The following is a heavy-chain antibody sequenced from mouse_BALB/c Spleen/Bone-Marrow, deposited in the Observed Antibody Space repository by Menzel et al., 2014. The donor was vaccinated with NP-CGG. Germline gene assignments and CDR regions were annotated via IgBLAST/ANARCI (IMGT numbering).Heavy chain of an antibody. CDR2: INPGSGGT. CDR1: GYAFTNYL. V-gene: IGHV1-54*01. J-gene: IGHJ4*01. CDR3: ARWGYAMDY. Sequence: QVQLQQSGAELVRPGTSVKVSCKASGYAFTNYLIEWVKQRPGQGLEWIGVINPGSGGTNYNEKFKGKATLTADKSSSTAYMQLSSLTSDDAAVYFCARWGYAMDYWGQGTSVTVSS.